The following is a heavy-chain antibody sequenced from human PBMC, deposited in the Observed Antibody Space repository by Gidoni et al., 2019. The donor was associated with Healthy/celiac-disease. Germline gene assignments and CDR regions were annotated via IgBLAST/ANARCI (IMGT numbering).Heavy chain of an antibody. CDR1: GGSISSYY. V-gene: IGHV4-59*01. J-gene: IGHJ5*02. CDR3: ARYVTDSSGYDP. CDR2: IYYSGST. Sequence: QVQLQESGPGLVKPSETLSLTCTVSGGSISSYYWSWIRQPPGKGLEWIGYIYYSGSTNYNPSLKSRVTISVDTSKNQFSLKLSSVTAADTAVYYCARYVTDSSGYDPWGQGTLVTVSS. D-gene: IGHD3-22*01.